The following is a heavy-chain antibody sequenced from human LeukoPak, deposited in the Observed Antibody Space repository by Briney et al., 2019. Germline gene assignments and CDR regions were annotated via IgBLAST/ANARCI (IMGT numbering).Heavy chain of an antibody. D-gene: IGHD3-22*01. J-gene: IGHJ4*02. Sequence: SETLSLTCTVSGGSISSYYWSWIRQPPGKGLEWIGEINHSGSTNYNPSLKSRVTISVDTSKNQFSLKLSSVTAADTAVYYCARSLGYLTQAAGYWGQGTLVTVSS. CDR3: ARSLGYLTQAAGY. CDR2: INHSGST. CDR1: GGSISSYY. V-gene: IGHV4-34*01.